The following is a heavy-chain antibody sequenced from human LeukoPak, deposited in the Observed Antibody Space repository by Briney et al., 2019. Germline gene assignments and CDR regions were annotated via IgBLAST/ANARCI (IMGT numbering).Heavy chain of an antibody. V-gene: IGHV3-13*01. CDR2: IGTAGDT. D-gene: IGHD4-17*01. CDR1: GFTFSNYD. J-gene: IGHJ6*02. Sequence: GSLRLSCAASGFTFSNYDMHWVRQATGKGLEWVSAIGTAGDTYYPGSVKGRFAISRENAKNSLYLQMNSLRAGDTAVYYCARGQATVTASYYYYGMDVWGQGTTVTVSS. CDR3: ARGQATVTASYYYYGMDV.